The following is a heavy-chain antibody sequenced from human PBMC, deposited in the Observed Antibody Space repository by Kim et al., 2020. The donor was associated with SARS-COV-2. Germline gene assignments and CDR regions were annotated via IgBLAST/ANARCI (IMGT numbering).Heavy chain of an antibody. CDR2: IYYSGST. J-gene: IGHJ5*02. CDR3: ARAQITFFGVVIVWFDP. CDR1: GGSISSGGYY. V-gene: IGHV4-31*03. D-gene: IGHD3-3*01. Sequence: SETLSLTCTVSGGSISSGGYYWSWIRQHPGKGLEWIGYIYYSGSTYYNPSLKSRVTISVDTSKNQFSLKQSAVTAADTAVYYCARAQITFFGVVIVWFDPGGKGTLVTVS.